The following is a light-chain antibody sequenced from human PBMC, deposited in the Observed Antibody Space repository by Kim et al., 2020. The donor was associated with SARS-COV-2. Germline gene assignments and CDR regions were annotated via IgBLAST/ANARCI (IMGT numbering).Light chain of an antibody. V-gene: IGKV3-20*01. CDR2: GAS. J-gene: IGKJ4*01. CDR1: QSINSRF. CDR3: QHYDNSPLT. Sequence: SPGERATLSCRASQSINSRFLAWYQQRPGQAPRLLIYGASSRATGIPDRFSGSGSGTDFTLTITRLEPEDVAVYFCQHYDNSPLTFGGGTKLEI.